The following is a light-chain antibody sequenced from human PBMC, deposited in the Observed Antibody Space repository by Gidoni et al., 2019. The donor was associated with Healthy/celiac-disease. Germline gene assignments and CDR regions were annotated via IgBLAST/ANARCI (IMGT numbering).Light chain of an antibody. Sequence: QSALTQPASVSGSPGQSITISCTGTSSDIGGYKYVSWYQQRPGKDPKLMIYEVSHRPSGVSIRFSGSKSGNTASLTISGLQAEDEADYYCSSYTSSSTQVFGGGTKLTVL. J-gene: IGLJ2*01. CDR2: EVS. V-gene: IGLV2-14*01. CDR3: SSYTSSSTQV. CDR1: SSDIGGYKY.